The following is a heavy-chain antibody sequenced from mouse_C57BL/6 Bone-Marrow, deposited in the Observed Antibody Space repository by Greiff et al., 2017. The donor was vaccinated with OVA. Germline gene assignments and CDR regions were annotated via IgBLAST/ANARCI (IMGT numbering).Heavy chain of an antibody. J-gene: IGHJ1*03. CDR2: IHPNSGST. CDR3: ARYYYGSRWYFDV. CDR1: GYTFTSYW. Sequence: QVQLKESGAELVKPGASVKLSCKASGYTFTSYWMHWVKQRPGQGLEWIGMIHPNSGSTNYNEKFKSKATLTVDKSSSTAYMQLSSLTSEDSAVYYCARYYYGSRWYFDVWGTGTTVTVSS. V-gene: IGHV1-64*01. D-gene: IGHD1-1*01.